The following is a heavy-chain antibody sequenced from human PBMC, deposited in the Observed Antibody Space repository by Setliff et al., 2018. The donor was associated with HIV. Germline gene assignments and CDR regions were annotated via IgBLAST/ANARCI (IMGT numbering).Heavy chain of an antibody. V-gene: IGHV4-31*03. CDR3: ARGESTTWDLAEYFQH. CDR1: GVSVSSGGYY. J-gene: IGHJ1*01. D-gene: IGHD1-1*01. CDR2: VYYTGTA. Sequence: PSETLSLTCSVSGVSVSSGGYYWSWIRQHPGKGLEWIGYVYYTGTAYFNPPLKSRITISVDTSKNQFSLKLGFVTAADTAVYYCARGESTTWDLAEYFQHWGHGTLVTVSS.